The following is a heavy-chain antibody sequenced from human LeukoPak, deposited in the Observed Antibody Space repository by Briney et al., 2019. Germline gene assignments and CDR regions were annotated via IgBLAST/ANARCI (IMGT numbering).Heavy chain of an antibody. Sequence: PGGSLRLSCAASGFTFSSYGMHWVRQAPGKGLEWVAVIWYDGSNKYYADSVKGRFTISRDNSKNTLYLHMNSLRAEDTAVYYCARDLRGRYNYGLDYWGQGTLVTVSS. V-gene: IGHV3-33*01. CDR2: IWYDGSNK. CDR3: ARDLRGRYNYGLDY. CDR1: GFTFSSYG. D-gene: IGHD5-18*01. J-gene: IGHJ4*02.